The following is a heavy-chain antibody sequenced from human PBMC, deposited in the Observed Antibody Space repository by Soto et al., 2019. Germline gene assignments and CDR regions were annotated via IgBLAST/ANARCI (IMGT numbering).Heavy chain of an antibody. Sequence: EVQLLESGGGLVQPGGSLRLSCAASGFTFSSYAMSWVRQAPGKGLEWVSAISGSGGSTFYADSVKGRFTISRDTSKNTLFLQMNGLRAEDTAVYYWAKDRGRGYDWFDSWGQGTLVTVSS. D-gene: IGHD5-12*01. CDR3: AKDRGRGYDWFDS. J-gene: IGHJ5*01. V-gene: IGHV3-23*01. CDR2: ISGSGGST. CDR1: GFTFSSYA.